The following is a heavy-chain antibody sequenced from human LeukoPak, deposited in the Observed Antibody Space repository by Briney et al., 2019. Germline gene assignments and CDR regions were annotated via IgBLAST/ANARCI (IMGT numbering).Heavy chain of an antibody. Sequence: SETLSLTCAVYGGSFSGYYWSWIRQPPGKGLEWIGEINHSGSTNYNPSLKSRVTISVDTSKNQFSLKLSSVTAADTAVYYCARGRGYFDWLVDYWGQGTLVTVSS. V-gene: IGHV4-34*01. J-gene: IGHJ4*02. CDR3: ARGRGYFDWLVDY. D-gene: IGHD3-9*01. CDR1: GGSFSGYY. CDR2: INHSGST.